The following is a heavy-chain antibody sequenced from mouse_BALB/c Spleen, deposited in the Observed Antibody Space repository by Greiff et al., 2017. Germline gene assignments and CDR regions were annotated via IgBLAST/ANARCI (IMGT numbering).Heavy chain of an antibody. V-gene: IGHV14-3*02. CDR3: ARVPIYYGFDY. D-gene: IGHD2-1*01. CDR2: IDPANGNT. Sequence: VQLKESGAELVKPGASVKLSCTASGFNIKDTYMHWVKQRPEQGLEWIGRIDPANGNTKYDPKFQGKATITADTSSNTAYLQLSSLTSEDTAVYYCARVPIYYGFDYWGQGTTLTVSS. CDR1: GFNIKDTY. J-gene: IGHJ2*01.